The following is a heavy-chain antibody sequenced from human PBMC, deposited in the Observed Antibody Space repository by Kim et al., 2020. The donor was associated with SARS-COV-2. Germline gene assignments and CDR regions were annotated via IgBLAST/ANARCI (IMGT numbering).Heavy chain of an antibody. V-gene: IGHV6-1*01. Sequence: AVSVKSRITINPDTSKNPFSLQLKSLTPEDTAVYYCARDTYYYYYYYMDVWGKGTTVTVSS. CDR3: ARDTYYYYYYYMDV. J-gene: IGHJ6*03.